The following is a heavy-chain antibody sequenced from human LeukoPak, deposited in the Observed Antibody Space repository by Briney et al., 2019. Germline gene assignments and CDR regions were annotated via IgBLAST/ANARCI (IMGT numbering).Heavy chain of an antibody. CDR3: ARQPANTAAFDV. V-gene: IGHV4-59*08. Sequence: TPSETLSLTCSVSGGSINAFYWSWIRQPPGKGLEWIAYVRDNGENNYNPSLKSRVAISLDTANNQISLRLNFVTAADTAIYYCARQPANTAAFDVWGQGTTVTVSS. CDR2: VRDNGEN. D-gene: IGHD5-18*01. J-gene: IGHJ3*01. CDR1: GGSINAFY.